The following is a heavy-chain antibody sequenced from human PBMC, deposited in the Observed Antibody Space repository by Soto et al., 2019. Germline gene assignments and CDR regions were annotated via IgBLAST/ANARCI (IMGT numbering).Heavy chain of an antibody. CDR3: AKGPHTNVGWPYYFES. J-gene: IGHJ4*02. D-gene: IGHD6-19*01. CDR2: SSPRGDTI. CDR1: GFSLPEYP. V-gene: IGHV3-48*02. Sequence: GGSLRLSCVASGFSLPEYPRNGGRQSAGKGLEWISYSSPRGDTIYYADSVEGRFTIARDNARNSLSLHMSSLRDEDSALYYCAKGPHTNVGWPYYFESWGQGGPVTVSS.